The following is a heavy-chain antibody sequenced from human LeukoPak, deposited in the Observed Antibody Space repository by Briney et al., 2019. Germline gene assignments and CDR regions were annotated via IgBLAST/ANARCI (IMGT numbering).Heavy chain of an antibody. V-gene: IGHV4-39*07. Sequence: SETLSLTCTVSGGSISSSSYYWGWIRQPPGKGLEWIGSIYHSGSTYYNPSLKSRVTISVDTSKNQFSLKLNSVTAADTAVYYCTREGSVDYWGQGTLVTVSS. J-gene: IGHJ4*02. CDR3: TREGSVDY. CDR2: IYHSGST. CDR1: GGSISSSSYY.